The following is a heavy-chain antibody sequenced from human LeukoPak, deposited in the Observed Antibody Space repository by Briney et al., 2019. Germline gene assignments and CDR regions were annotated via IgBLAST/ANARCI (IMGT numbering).Heavy chain of an antibody. J-gene: IGHJ4*02. CDR2: ISGSGGST. CDR1: GFTVSSNS. D-gene: IGHD6-19*01. Sequence: GGSLRLSCTVSGFTVSSNSMSWVRQAPGKGLEWVSAISGSGGSTYYADSVKGRFTISRDNSKNTLYLQMNSLRAEDTAVYYCAKESVAGPPFDYWGQGTLVTVSS. V-gene: IGHV3-23*01. CDR3: AKESVAGPPFDY.